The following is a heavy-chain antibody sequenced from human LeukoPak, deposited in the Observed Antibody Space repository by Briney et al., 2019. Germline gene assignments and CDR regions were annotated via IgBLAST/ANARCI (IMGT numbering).Heavy chain of an antibody. D-gene: IGHD3-22*01. V-gene: IGHV3-48*03. Sequence: GGSLRLSCAASGFTFSSYEMNWVRQAPGKGLEWVSYISSSGSTIYYADSVKGRFTIPRDNAKNSLYLQMNSLRAEDTAVYYCARMYYYDSSGRACFDYWGQGTLVTVSS. CDR1: GFTFSSYE. CDR2: ISSSGSTI. J-gene: IGHJ4*02. CDR3: ARMYYYDSSGRACFDY.